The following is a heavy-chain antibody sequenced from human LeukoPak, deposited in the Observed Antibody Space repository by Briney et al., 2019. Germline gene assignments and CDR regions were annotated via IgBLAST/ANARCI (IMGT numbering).Heavy chain of an antibody. J-gene: IGHJ6*02. V-gene: IGHV4-30-4*01. CDR3: ARERGVVPALGMDV. CDR2: IYYSGST. Sequence: SETLSLICTVSGGSISSGDYYWSWIRQPPGKGLEWIGYIYYSGSTYYNPSLKSRVTISVDTSKNQFSLKLSSVTAADTAVYYCARERGVVPALGMDVWGQGTTVTVSS. CDR1: GGSISSGDYY. D-gene: IGHD2-2*01.